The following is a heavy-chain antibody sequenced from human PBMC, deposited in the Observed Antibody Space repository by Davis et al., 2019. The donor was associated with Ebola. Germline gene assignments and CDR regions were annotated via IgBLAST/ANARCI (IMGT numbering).Heavy chain of an antibody. Sequence: GESLKISCAASGFTFGTYAMSWVRQAPGKGLEWVSGISGSDGSTYYADSVKGRFTISRDNAKNSLYLQMNSLRAEDTAVYYCARVVTMIVVTWGQGTLVTVSS. CDR1: GFTFGTYA. D-gene: IGHD3-22*01. CDR3: ARVVTMIVVT. J-gene: IGHJ4*02. CDR2: ISGSDGST. V-gene: IGHV3-23*01.